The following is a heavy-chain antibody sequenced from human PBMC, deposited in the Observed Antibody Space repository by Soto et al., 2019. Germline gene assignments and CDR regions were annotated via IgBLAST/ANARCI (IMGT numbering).Heavy chain of an antibody. J-gene: IGHJ4*02. D-gene: IGHD2-2*01. Sequence: GGSLRLSCAASGFTFSSYGMHWVRQAPGKGLEWVAVISYDGSNKYYADSVKGRFTISRDNSKNTLYLQMNSLRAEDTAVYYCAKDPPPRRLLVGIGDYWGQGTLVTVSS. CDR3: AKDPPPRRLLVGIGDY. CDR1: GFTFSSYG. V-gene: IGHV3-30*18. CDR2: ISYDGSNK.